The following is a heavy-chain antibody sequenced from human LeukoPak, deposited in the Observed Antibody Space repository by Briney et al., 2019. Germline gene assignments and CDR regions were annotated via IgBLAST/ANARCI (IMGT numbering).Heavy chain of an antibody. CDR2: ITGSGSST. Sequence: GGPLRLSCAASGFSFSSYAMSWVRQAPGKGLEGVSAITGSGSSTFYADAVKGRFTISKDNSKNTLYLQMNSLRAEDTAVYYCAKRVSGWYLVDYWGQGALVTVSS. D-gene: IGHD6-19*01. CDR3: AKRVSGWYLVDY. J-gene: IGHJ4*02. CDR1: GFSFSSYA. V-gene: IGHV3-23*01.